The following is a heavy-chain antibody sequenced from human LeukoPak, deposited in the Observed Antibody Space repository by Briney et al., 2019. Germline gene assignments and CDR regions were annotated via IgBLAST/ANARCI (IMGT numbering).Heavy chain of an antibody. Sequence: PSETLSLTCAAYGGSFSGYYWSWIRQPPGKGLEWIGEINHSGSTNYNPSLKSRVTISVDTSKNQFSLKLSSVTAADTAVYYCARSSEGRYYYDSSGFSYYYYYMDVWGKGTTVTISS. CDR3: ARSSEGRYYYDSSGFSYYYYYMDV. CDR2: INHSGST. CDR1: GGSFSGYY. J-gene: IGHJ6*03. V-gene: IGHV4-34*01. D-gene: IGHD3-22*01.